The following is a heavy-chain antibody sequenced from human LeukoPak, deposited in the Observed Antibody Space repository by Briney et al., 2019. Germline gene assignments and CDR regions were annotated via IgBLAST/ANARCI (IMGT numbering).Heavy chain of an antibody. J-gene: IGHJ3*02. CDR2: IFHSGST. D-gene: IGHD1/OR15-1a*01. CDR1: SGSIFSSNW. V-gene: IGHV4-4*02. Sequence: SGTLSLTCAVSSGSIFSSNWWSWVRHPPGKGLEWIGQIFHSGSTTYSPSLKSRVTISVDTSKNQFSLKLSSVTAAETAVYFCARGVNNWNIDVFDIWGQGTMVTVPS. CDR3: ARGVNNWNIDVFDI.